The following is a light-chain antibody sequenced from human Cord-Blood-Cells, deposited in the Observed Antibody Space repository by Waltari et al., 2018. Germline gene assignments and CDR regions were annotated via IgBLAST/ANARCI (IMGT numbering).Light chain of an antibody. J-gene: IGKJ2*01. V-gene: IGKV1-39*01. CDR1: QSLSSY. Sequence: DIQMTQSPSSLSASVGDRVTITCRASQSLSSYLKWYQQKPGKAPKLLIYAASSLQSGVPSRFSGSGSGTDFTLTISSLQPEDFATYYCQQSYSTPLYTFGQGTKLEIK. CDR2: AAS. CDR3: QQSYSTPLYT.